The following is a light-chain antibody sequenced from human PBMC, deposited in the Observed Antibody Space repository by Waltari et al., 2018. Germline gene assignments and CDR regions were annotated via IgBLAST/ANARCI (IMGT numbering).Light chain of an antibody. J-gene: IGKJ4*01. CDR3: QQYDYRPPT. Sequence: DIQMTQSPSYLSASVGDRVTLLCRASQSLGHFLNWYHHKPGEAPKLLINDASRLETGVPSRFSGHASGSEFSLTINSLQPDDVATYYCQQYDYRPPTFGGGTKVQI. V-gene: IGKV1-33*01. CDR1: QSLGHF. CDR2: DAS.